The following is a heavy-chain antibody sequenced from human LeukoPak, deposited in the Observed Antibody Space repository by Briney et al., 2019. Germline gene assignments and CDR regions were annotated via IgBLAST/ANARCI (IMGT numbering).Heavy chain of an antibody. J-gene: IGHJ4*02. CDR3: AKVTYGSGTYGAFDY. CDR2: ISGSGGST. CDR1: GFTFSSYG. V-gene: IGHV3-23*01. D-gene: IGHD3-10*01. Sequence: GGTLRLSCAASGFTFSSYGMSWVRQAPGKGLEWVSAISGSGGSTYYADSVKGRFTISRDNSKKTLYLQMNSLRAEDTAVYYCAKVTYGSGTYGAFDYWGQGTLVTVSS.